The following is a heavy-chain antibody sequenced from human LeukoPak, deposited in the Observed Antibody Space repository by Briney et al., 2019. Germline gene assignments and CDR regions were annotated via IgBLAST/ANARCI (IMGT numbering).Heavy chain of an antibody. J-gene: IGHJ4*02. CDR2: ISSDSSTV. Sequence: QPGGSLRLSCAASGFSFSSYCMNWVRQAPGEGLEWISYISSDSSTVYFADSVKGRFTISRDNAKNSLYLQMNSLRAEDTAVYFCARDKTYSDFWLWGQGTLVTVSS. CDR1: GFSFSSYC. V-gene: IGHV3-48*01. CDR3: ARDKTYSDFWL. D-gene: IGHD3-3*01.